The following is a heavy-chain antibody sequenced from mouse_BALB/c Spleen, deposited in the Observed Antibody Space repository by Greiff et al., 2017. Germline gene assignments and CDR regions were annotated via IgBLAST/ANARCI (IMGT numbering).Heavy chain of an antibody. D-gene: IGHD2-1*01. Sequence: QVQLKQSGPGLVAPSQSLSITCTVSGFSLTGYGVNWVRQPPGKGLEWLGMIWGDGSTDYNSALKSRLSISKDNSKSQVFLKMNSLQANDTAIYYCANLLRTYWGQGTLVTVSA. CDR1: GFSLTGYG. J-gene: IGHJ3*01. V-gene: IGHV2-6-7*01. CDR3: ANLLRTY. CDR2: IWGDGST.